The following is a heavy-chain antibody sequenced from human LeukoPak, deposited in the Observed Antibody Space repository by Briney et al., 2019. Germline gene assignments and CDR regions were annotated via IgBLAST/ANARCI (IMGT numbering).Heavy chain of an antibody. CDR3: ARATAGYCSSTTCYGRGNWFDP. CDR1: GYTFSNFD. Sequence: ASVKVSCEASGYTFSNFDINWVRQAPGQGLEWMGWMNPNSGITGYAQKFQGRVTITRSTSMSTAYMELSSLRFEDTAVHYCARATAGYCSSTTCYGRGNWFDPWGQGTLVTVSS. D-gene: IGHD2-2*01. J-gene: IGHJ5*02. CDR2: MNPNSGIT. V-gene: IGHV1-8*03.